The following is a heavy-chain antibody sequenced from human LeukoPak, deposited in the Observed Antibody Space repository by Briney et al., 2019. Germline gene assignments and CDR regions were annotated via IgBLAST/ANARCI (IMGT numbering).Heavy chain of an antibody. D-gene: IGHD3-3*01. V-gene: IGHV4-34*01. CDR3: AREGLEWLLSYFDY. J-gene: IGHJ4*02. Sequence: LSLTCAVYGGSFSGYYWSWIRQPPGKGLEWIGEIDHSGSTNYSPSLKSRFTISVDTSKNQFSLMLSSVTSAATAVYYCAREGLEWLLSYFDYWGQGTLVTVSS. CDR1: GGSFSGYY. CDR2: IDHSGST.